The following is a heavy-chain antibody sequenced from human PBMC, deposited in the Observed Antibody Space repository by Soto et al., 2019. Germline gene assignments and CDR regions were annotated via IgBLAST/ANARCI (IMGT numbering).Heavy chain of an antibody. Sequence: WETLSLTCTVSGGSISSYYWSWRRQPPGKGLEWLGYIYYSGSTNYNPSLKSRVTISVDTSKNQFSLKLSSVTAADTAVYYCARVSGRCSGGSCYPKYYYYYGMDVWGQGTTVTVSS. V-gene: IGHV4-59*01. J-gene: IGHJ6*02. CDR3: ARVSGRCSGGSCYPKYYYYYGMDV. CDR2: IYYSGST. CDR1: GGSISSYY. D-gene: IGHD2-15*01.